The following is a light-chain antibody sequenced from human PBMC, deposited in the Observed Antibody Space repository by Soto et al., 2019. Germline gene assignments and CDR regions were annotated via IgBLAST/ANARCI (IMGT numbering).Light chain of an antibody. CDR2: DVT. Sequence: QSVLTQPASVSGSPGQSITISCTGTSSDISTYDFVSWYQQHPGKAPQLVIFDVTYRPSGISNRFSGSKSDNAASLTISALQPGDEAVYYCSSFTTSNTLAFVFGSGTKVTVL. J-gene: IGLJ1*01. V-gene: IGLV2-14*03. CDR3: SSFTTSNTLAFV. CDR1: SSDISTYDF.